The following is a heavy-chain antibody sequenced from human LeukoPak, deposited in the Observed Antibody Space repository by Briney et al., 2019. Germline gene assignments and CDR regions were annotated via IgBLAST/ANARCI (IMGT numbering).Heavy chain of an antibody. V-gene: IGHV4-59*08. Sequence: SETLSLTCTVSGGSISSYYWSWIRQPPGKGLEWIGYIYYSGSTNYNPSLKSRVTISVDTSKNQFSLKLSSVTAADTAVYYCARHSSGYFSAVEFWGQGTLVTVSS. CDR3: ARHSSGYFSAVEF. D-gene: IGHD3-22*01. J-gene: IGHJ4*02. CDR2: IYYSGST. CDR1: GGSISSYY.